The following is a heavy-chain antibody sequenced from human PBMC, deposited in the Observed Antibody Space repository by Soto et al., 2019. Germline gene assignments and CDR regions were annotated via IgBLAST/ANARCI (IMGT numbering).Heavy chain of an antibody. V-gene: IGHV3-23*01. Sequence: TGGSLTLSCAACGFSFSSCAMSWFRQAPGKGLEWVSAISGSGGSTYYADSVKGRFTISRDNSKNTLYLQMNSLRAEDTAVYYCAKDRGGVVGPSRRRIPNYYYYMDVWGKGTTVTVSS. CDR1: GFSFSSCA. CDR2: ISGSGGST. J-gene: IGHJ6*03. D-gene: IGHD3-3*01. CDR3: AKDRGGVVGPSRRRIPNYYYYMDV.